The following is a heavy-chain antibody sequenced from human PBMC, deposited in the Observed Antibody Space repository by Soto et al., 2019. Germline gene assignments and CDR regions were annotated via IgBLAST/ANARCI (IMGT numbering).Heavy chain of an antibody. J-gene: IGHJ4*02. CDR3: ARDFTGWPPDGVDY. D-gene: IGHD3-16*01. Sequence: GASVKVSCKASGYTFTSYVISWVGQALGQGLEWMGWISAYNGNTNYAQKFRGRVTMTTDASTSTAYMELRSLRYDDTAMYYCARDFTGWPPDGVDYWGQGTQVTVSS. V-gene: IGHV1-18*01. CDR1: GYTFTSYV. CDR2: ISAYNGNT.